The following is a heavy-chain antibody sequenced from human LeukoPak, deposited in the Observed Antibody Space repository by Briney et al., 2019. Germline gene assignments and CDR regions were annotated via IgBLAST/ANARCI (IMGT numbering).Heavy chain of an antibody. CDR1: GLTFSDHY. V-gene: IGHV3-72*01. CDR2: SRNRAKSYTT. CDR3: SRDATGDH. J-gene: IGHJ4*02. Sequence: GGSLRLSCAVSGLTFSDHYMDWVRQAPGKGLEWVGRSRNRAKSYTTDYAASVKGRFTISRDDSKSTLYLQMNSLESEDTAVYYCSRDATGDHWGQGTLVSVSS.